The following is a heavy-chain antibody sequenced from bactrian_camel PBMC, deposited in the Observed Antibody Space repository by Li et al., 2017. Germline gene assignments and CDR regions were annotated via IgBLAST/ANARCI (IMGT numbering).Heavy chain of an antibody. D-gene: IGHD2*01. Sequence: VQLVESGGGSVQIGGPLTLACAASRGLDDADAEWGWFRQAPGAQCEMVASISPDGKEYYSDSVKGRFAISRDNTRNRLYLQMDSLKIEDTAMYYCVKGWVVEIPPEAQGTQVTVS. V-gene: IGHV3S1*01. CDR1: RGLDDADA. J-gene: IGHJ4*01. CDR2: SISPDGKE.